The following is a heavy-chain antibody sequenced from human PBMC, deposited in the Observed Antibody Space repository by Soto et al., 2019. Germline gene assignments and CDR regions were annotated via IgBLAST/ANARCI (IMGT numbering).Heavy chain of an antibody. J-gene: IGHJ6*02. D-gene: IGHD3-10*01. V-gene: IGHV3-23*01. CDR2: ISGRGGST. CDR1: EFTFSSYA. Sequence: GGSLRLSCAASEFTFSSYAMSWVRQAPEKGLERVSGISGRGGSTYYADSVKGRFTISRDNAKNSLYLQMNSLRAEDTAVYYCAREGITMVRGAVYYYYGMDVWGQGTTVTVSS. CDR3: AREGITMVRGAVYYYYGMDV.